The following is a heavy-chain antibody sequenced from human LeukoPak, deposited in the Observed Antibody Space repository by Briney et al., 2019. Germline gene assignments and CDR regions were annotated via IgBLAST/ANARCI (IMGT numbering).Heavy chain of an antibody. CDR1: GFTFSDYY. D-gene: IGHD3-10*01. V-gene: IGHV3-11*06. J-gene: IGHJ4*02. CDR2: ISSSSSYT. Sequence: GGSLRLSCAASGFTFSDYYMSWIRQAPGKGLEWVSYISSSSSYTNYADSVKGRFTISRDNARNSLYLQMNSLGAEDTAVYYCARASYGSGSSPGYWGQGTLVTVSS. CDR3: ARASYGSGSSPGY.